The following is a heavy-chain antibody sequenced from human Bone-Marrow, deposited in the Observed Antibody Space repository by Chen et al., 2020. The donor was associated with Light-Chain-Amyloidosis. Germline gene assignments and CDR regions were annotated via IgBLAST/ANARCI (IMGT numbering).Heavy chain of an antibody. CDR2: INHSGST. Sequence: QVQLQQWGAGLLKPSETLSLTCAVYGGSFIGYYWSWIRQPPGEGLEWIGEINHSGSTNYNPSLKSRVTISVDTSKNQFSLKLSSVTAADTAVYYCARKLGGPFWYWGQGTLVTVSS. CDR1: GGSFIGYY. CDR3: ARKLGGPFWY. J-gene: IGHJ4*02. D-gene: IGHD3-10*01. V-gene: IGHV4-34*01.